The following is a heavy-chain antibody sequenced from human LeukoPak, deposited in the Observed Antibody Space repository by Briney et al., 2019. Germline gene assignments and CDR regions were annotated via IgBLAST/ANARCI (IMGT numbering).Heavy chain of an antibody. CDR1: GFGFSNYW. V-gene: IGHV3-7*01. Sequence: GGSLRLSCAAPGFGFSNYWMSWVRQAPGKGLEWVANMNEDGSEKNYVDSVKGRFTISRDNAQDSLYLQMNSLRAEDTAVYYCARDRGYSNFDYWGQGTLLTVSS. CDR2: MNEDGSEK. D-gene: IGHD4-11*01. CDR3: ARDRGYSNFDY. J-gene: IGHJ4*02.